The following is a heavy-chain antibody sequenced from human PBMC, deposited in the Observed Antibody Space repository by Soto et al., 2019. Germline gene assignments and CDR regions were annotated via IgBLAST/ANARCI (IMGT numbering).Heavy chain of an antibody. CDR1: GGSISIGDYY. J-gene: IGHJ6*02. D-gene: IGHD4-4*01. V-gene: IGHV4-30-4*01. CDR2: IYYSGST. CDR3: AIFLGVTDDLRSDV. Sequence: SETLSLTCTVSGGSISIGDYYLSWIRQPPGKGLEWIGYIYYSGSTYYNPSLKSRVTISVDTSKNQFSLKLSSVTAADTAVYYCAIFLGVTDDLRSDVWGQGTTVTVSS.